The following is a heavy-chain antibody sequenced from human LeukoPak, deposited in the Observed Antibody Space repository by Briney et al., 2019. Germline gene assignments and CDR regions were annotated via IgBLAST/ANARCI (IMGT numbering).Heavy chain of an antibody. J-gene: IGHJ5*02. V-gene: IGHV4-61*02. CDR3: ARGPNYYDSSGYKGWFDP. CDR1: GGSISSSSYY. Sequence: PSETLSLTCTVSGGSISSSSYYWSWIRQPAGKGLEWIGRIYTSGSTNYNPSLKSRVTISVDTSKNQFSLKLSSVTAADTAVYYCARGPNYYDSSGYKGWFDPWGQGTLVTVSS. D-gene: IGHD3-22*01. CDR2: IYTSGST.